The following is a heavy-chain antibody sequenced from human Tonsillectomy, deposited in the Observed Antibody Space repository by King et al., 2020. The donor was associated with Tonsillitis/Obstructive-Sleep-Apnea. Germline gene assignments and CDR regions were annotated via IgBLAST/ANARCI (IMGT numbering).Heavy chain of an antibody. V-gene: IGHV1-2*04. D-gene: IGHD3-22*01. J-gene: IGHJ3*02. Sequence: VQLVESGAEVKKPGASVKVSCKASGYTFTDYYIHWVRQAPGQGLEWMGWIHPKIGGTKYAQKFQGWVTMTRGTSISTVSMEVNRLKSDDTAMYYCARDPDDTSGYDAFDIWGQGTLVTVSS. CDR2: IHPKIGGT. CDR1: GYTFTDYY. CDR3: ARDPDDTSGYDAFDI.